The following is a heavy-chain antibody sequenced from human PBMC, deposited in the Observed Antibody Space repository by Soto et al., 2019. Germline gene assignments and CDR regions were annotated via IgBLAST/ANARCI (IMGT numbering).Heavy chain of an antibody. Sequence: ASVKVSCKVSGYTLTELSMHCVRQSPLKWLDGMGGFDPEDGETIYAQKFQGRVTMTEDTSTDTAYMELSSLRSEDTAVYYCATDFCSSTSCQGEYYYYGMDVWGQGTTVTVSS. V-gene: IGHV1-24*01. CDR2: FDPEDGET. CDR3: ATDFCSSTSCQGEYYYYGMDV. D-gene: IGHD2-2*01. J-gene: IGHJ6*02. CDR1: GYTLTELS.